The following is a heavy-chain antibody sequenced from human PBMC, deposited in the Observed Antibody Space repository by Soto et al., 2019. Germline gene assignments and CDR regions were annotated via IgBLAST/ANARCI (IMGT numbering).Heavy chain of an antibody. V-gene: IGHV4-59*01. CDR1: GGSISSYY. J-gene: IGHJ6*02. CDR3: ARNRRYVVRGSRTRAGGMDV. CDR2: IYYSGST. D-gene: IGHD3-10*01. Sequence: SETLSLTCTVSGGSISSYYWSWIRQPPGKGLEWIGYIYYSGSTNYNPPLKSRVTISVDTSKNQFSLKLSSVTAADTAVYYCARNRRYVVRGSRTRAGGMDVWGQGTTVTVSS.